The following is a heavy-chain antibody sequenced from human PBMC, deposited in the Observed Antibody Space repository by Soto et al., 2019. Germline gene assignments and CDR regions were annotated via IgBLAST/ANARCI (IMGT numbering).Heavy chain of an antibody. CDR2: VGASGNT. V-gene: IGHV4-4*07. CDR1: GHSISADY. D-gene: IGHD3-22*01. J-gene: IGHJ5*02. Sequence: QVQLQESGPGLVKASETLSLSCTVSGHSISADYWSWIRQPAGKRLEWIGRVGASGNTNYNPSLKSRVTMSVYTSKNQFFLIVRSVTAADTAMYFCARDVGGSVVPHWFDPWGQGAFVTVSS. CDR3: ARDVGGSVVPHWFDP.